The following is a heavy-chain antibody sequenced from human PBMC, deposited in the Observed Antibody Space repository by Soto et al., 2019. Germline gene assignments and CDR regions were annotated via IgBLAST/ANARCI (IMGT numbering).Heavy chain of an antibody. CDR2: IIPIFGTA. CDR1: GGTFSSYA. Sequence: QVQLVQSGAEVKKPGSSVKVSCKASGGTFSSYAISWVRQAPGQGLEWMGGIIPIFGTANYAQKFQGRVTITADESTSTAYMELSSLRSEDTAVYYCARETGAGYYYEGDVDYYYDGMDVWGQGATVTVSS. V-gene: IGHV1-69*01. J-gene: IGHJ6*02. D-gene: IGHD3-22*01. CDR3: ARETGAGYYYEGDVDYYYDGMDV.